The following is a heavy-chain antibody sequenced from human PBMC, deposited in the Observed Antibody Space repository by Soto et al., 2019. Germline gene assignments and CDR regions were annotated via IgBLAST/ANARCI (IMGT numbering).Heavy chain of an antibody. CDR3: AKDSTVAATDYFDA. V-gene: IGHV3-23*01. CDR2: ISGSGGSL. D-gene: IGHD2-15*01. Sequence: GGSLRLSCAASGFTFSNYAMTWVRQASGKGLEWVSAISGSGGSLYYADSVMGRFTVSRDNSKNTVYLQMNSLRAEDTAVYYCAKDSTVAATDYFDAWGQGTLVTVSS. CDR1: GFTFSNYA. J-gene: IGHJ4*02.